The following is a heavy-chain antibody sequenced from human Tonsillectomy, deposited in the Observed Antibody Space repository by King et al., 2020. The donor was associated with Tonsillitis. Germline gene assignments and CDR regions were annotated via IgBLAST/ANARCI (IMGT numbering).Heavy chain of an antibody. CDR3: AKDSSSSQYYLDD. J-gene: IGHJ4*02. CDR2: ILYDGSNE. D-gene: IGHD6-6*01. CDR1: GFTFSSYG. Sequence: VQLVESGGGVVQPGRSLRLSCAASGFTFSSYGMHWVRQASGKGLEWVAVILYDGSNEYYADSVKGRFPISRDNSKNTLYVQMNSLRAEDTAVYYCAKDSSSSQYYLDDWGQGTLVTVSA. V-gene: IGHV3-30*18.